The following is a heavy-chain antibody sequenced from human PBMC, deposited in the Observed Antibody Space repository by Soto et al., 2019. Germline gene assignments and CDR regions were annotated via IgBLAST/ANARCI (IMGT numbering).Heavy chain of an antibody. V-gene: IGHV1-69*13. CDR2: IIPIFGTA. Sequence: SVKVSCKASGGTFSSYAISWVRQAPGQGLEWMGGIIPIFGTANYAQKFQGRVTITADESTSTAYMELSSLRSEDTAVYYCARAESYYSGLDGWGQGTTVTVSS. CDR3: ARAESYYSGLDG. CDR1: GGTFSSYA. J-gene: IGHJ6*02.